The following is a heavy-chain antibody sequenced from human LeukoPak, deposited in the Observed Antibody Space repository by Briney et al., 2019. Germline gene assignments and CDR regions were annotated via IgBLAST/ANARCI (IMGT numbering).Heavy chain of an antibody. CDR1: GFIFSRFE. CDR2: IYSGGST. CDR3: ARDRKLLWYFDL. V-gene: IGHV3-66*01. Sequence: AGGSLRLSCAASGFIFSRFEMTWVRQAPGKGLEWVSVIYSGGSTYYADSVKGRFTISRDNSKNTLYLQMNSLRAEDTAVYYCARDRKLLWYFDLWGRGTLVTVSS. D-gene: IGHD2-21*02. J-gene: IGHJ2*01.